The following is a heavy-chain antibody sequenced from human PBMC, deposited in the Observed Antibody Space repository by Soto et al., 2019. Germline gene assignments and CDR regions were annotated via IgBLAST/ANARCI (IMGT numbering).Heavy chain of an antibody. J-gene: IGHJ1*01. V-gene: IGHV3-30*03. D-gene: IGHD6-19*01. CDR2: VSSDGNSK. Sequence: QVLLVESGGNVVQPGRSLRISCVASGFIFSGYVMHWVRLAPGKGLEWVAGVSSDGNSKHYPDSVKGRFTISRDNSKNTLFLEMDSLSVEDTAVYYCAREDESSCHAGTFHHWGQGNLVTVSS. CDR1: GFIFSGYV. CDR3: AREDESSCHAGTFHH.